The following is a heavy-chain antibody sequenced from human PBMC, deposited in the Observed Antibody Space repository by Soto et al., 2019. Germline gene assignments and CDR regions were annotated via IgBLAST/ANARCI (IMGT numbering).Heavy chain of an antibody. CDR2: IIPIFGTA. V-gene: IGHV1-69*01. D-gene: IGHD3-10*01. CDR3: ARVRYYGAGSYNYYYYYYGMDV. Sequence: QVQLVQSGAEVKKPGSSVKVSCKASGGTFSSYAISWVRQAPGQGLEWMGGIIPIFGTANYAQKFQGRVTITADESTSTADMELSSLRSEDAAVYYCARVRYYGAGSYNYYYYYYGMDVWGQGTTVTVSS. J-gene: IGHJ6*02. CDR1: GGTFSSYA.